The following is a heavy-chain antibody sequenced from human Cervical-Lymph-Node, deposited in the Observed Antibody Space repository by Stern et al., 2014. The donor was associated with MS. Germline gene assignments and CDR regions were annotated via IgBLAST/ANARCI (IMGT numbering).Heavy chain of an antibody. CDR1: GGSISTYY. CDR3: ARDDGYSGYDS. Sequence: QLQLQESGPGLVKPSETLSLTCLISGGSISTYYWSWVRQPPGKGLEWIGYIYYSGNTNYNPSLKSRVAMSVDTSKNQFSLKLGPVTAADTAVYYCARDDGYSGYDSWGQGTLVTVSS. CDR2: IYYSGNT. J-gene: IGHJ4*02. D-gene: IGHD5-12*01. V-gene: IGHV4-59*01.